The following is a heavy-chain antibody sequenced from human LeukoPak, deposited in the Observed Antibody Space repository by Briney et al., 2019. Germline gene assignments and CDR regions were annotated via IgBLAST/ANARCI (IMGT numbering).Heavy chain of an antibody. Sequence: ASVKVSCKASGGTFSSYTISWVRQAPGQGLEWMGRIIPILGIANYAQKFQGRVTITADKSTSTAYMELSSLRSEDTAVYYCARDSSGWQIDYWGQGTLVTVSS. J-gene: IGHJ4*02. V-gene: IGHV1-69*04. D-gene: IGHD6-19*01. CDR1: GGTFSSYT. CDR3: ARDSSGWQIDY. CDR2: IIPILGIA.